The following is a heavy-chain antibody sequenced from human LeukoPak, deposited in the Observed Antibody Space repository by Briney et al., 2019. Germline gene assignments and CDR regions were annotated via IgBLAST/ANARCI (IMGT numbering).Heavy chain of an antibody. J-gene: IGHJ4*02. CDR2: INHSGST. D-gene: IGHD6-6*01. CDR3: ARGALVGYSSSSGPRHFDY. Sequence: SETLSLTCAVYGGSFSGYYWSWIRQPPGKGLEWIGEINHSGSTNYNPSLKSRVTMSVDTSKNQFSLKLSSVTAADTAVYYCARGALVGYSSSSGPRHFDYWGQGTLVTVSS. V-gene: IGHV4-34*01. CDR1: GGSFSGYY.